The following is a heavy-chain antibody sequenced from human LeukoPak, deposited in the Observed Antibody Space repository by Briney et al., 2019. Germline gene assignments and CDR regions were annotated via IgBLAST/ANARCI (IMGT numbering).Heavy chain of an antibody. D-gene: IGHD6-13*01. CDR2: INWNGGST. Sequence: VRPGASLRLSCAASGFTFDDYGMSWVRQAPGKGLEWVSGINWNGGSTGYADSVKGRFTISRDNAKNSLYLQMNSLRAEDTALYYCAREGVAAAGTLNWFDPWGQGTLVTVSS. CDR1: GFTFDDYG. CDR3: AREGVAAAGTLNWFDP. V-gene: IGHV3-20*04. J-gene: IGHJ5*02.